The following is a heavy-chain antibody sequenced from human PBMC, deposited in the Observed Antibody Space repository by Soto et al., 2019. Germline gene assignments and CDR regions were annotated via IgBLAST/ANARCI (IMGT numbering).Heavy chain of an antibody. J-gene: IGHJ3*02. CDR3: AHRGYCSGGSCYGGVAFDI. D-gene: IGHD2-15*01. CDR2: IYWDDDK. Sequence: QITLKESGPTLVKPTQTLTLTCTFSGFSLSTSGVGVGWIRQPPGKALEWLALIYWDDDKRYSPSLKSRLTITKDTSKNQVVLTMTNMDPVDTATYYCAHRGYCSGGSCYGGVAFDIWGQGTMVTVSS. V-gene: IGHV2-5*02. CDR1: GFSLSTSGVG.